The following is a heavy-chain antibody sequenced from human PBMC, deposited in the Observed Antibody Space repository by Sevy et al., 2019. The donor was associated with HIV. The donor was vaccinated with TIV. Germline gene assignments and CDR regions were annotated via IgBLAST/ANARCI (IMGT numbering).Heavy chain of an antibody. CDR1: GFTFDDYA. J-gene: IGHJ6*03. CDR2: ISWDGGST. D-gene: IGHD3-10*01. CDR3: VKDGNAMVRGIILRTYYYMDV. Sequence: GGSLRLSCGAFGFTFDDYAMHWVRQPPGRGLEWVSRISWDGGSTYYADSVKGRFTISRDNRKNSLYLQMNSLRVEDTALYYCVKDGNAMVRGIILRTYYYMDVWGKGTTVTVSS. V-gene: IGHV3-43D*04.